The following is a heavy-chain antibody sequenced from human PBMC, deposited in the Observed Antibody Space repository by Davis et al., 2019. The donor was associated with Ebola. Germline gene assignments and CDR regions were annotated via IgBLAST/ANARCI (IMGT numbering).Heavy chain of an antibody. D-gene: IGHD2-21*02. J-gene: IGHJ4*02. V-gene: IGHV3-23*01. CDR1: GFTFSSYA. CDR2: ISGSGGST. Sequence: GGSLRLSCAASGFTFSSYAMSWVRQAPGKGLEWVSAISGSGGSTYYADSVKGRFTISRDNSKNTLYLQMNSLRAEDTAVYYCARDGGPYCGGDCFDYWGQGTLVTVSS. CDR3: ARDGGPYCGGDCFDY.